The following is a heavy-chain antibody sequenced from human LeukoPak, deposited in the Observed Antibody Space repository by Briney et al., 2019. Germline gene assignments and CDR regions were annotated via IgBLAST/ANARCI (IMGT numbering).Heavy chain of an antibody. Sequence: SQTLSLTCTVSGGSISSGGYYWAWIRQPPGKGLEWIGSMYYSGSTYYNPSLKSRVSISVDTSRNQFSLKLTSVTAADTAVYYCARQAVMTMIVVGWGQGTVVTVSS. J-gene: IGHJ4*02. D-gene: IGHD3-22*01. CDR2: MYYSGST. CDR1: GGSISSGGYY. CDR3: ARQAVMTMIVVG. V-gene: IGHV4-39*01.